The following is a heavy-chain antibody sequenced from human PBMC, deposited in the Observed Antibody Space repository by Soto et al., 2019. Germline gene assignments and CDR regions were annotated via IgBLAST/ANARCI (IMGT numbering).Heavy chain of an antibody. CDR3: NRMSIGYHGP. V-gene: IGHV3-49*04. Sequence: DVQLVESGGGLVAPGRSLRLSCNCSGFRFSEHAMTWVRQAPGKGLEWVGFIRNTPYGGTTDYAASVRGRFTISRDDSASIAYLQMHSLKTEDSGLYYWNRMSIGYHGPWGPGTLVTVSA. D-gene: IGHD2-2*03. CDR2: IRNTPYGGTT. CDR1: GFRFSEHA. J-gene: IGHJ5*02.